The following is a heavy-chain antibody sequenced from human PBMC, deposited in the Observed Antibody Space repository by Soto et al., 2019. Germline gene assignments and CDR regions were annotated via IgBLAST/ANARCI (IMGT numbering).Heavy chain of an antibody. D-gene: IGHD2-8*02. CDR2: IYHSGST. CDR1: GGSISSSNW. Sequence: SETLSLTCAVSGGSISSSNWWSWVRQPPGKGLECSGEIYHSGSTNYNPSLKSRVTISVDKSKNQFSLKLRSVTAADKAVYYCARAKITGLFDYWGQGTLVTVSS. V-gene: IGHV4-4*02. CDR3: ARAKITGLFDY. J-gene: IGHJ4*02.